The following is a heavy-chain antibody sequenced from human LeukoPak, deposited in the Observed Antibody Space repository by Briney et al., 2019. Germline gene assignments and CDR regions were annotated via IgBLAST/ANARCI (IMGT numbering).Heavy chain of an antibody. Sequence: PVAPVKVSCKASGGTFSSYAISWVRQAPGQGLEWMGGIIPIFGIANYAQKFQGRVTITADESTSTAYMELSSLRSEDTAVYYCARGSRMAVADDAFDIWGQGTMVTVSS. CDR3: ARGSRMAVADDAFDI. V-gene: IGHV1-69*13. CDR2: IIPIFGIA. J-gene: IGHJ3*02. D-gene: IGHD2-15*01. CDR1: GGTFSSYA.